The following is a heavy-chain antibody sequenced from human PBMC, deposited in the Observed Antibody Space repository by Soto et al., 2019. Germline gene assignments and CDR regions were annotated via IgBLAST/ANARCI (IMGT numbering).Heavy chain of an antibody. Sequence: ASLKVSCKASGYTFTSYGINWVRQAPGQGLEWMGWISVYNGNTNYAQNLQGRVTMTTDTSTSTAYMELRSLRSDDTAVYYCAQSGYEGRYDYWGQGTLVNVSS. V-gene: IGHV1-18*04. CDR1: GYTFTSYG. J-gene: IGHJ4*02. CDR2: ISVYNGNT. D-gene: IGHD5-12*01. CDR3: AQSGYEGRYDY.